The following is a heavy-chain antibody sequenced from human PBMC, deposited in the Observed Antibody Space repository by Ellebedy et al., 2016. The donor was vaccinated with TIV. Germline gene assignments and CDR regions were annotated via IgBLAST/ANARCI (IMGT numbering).Heavy chain of an antibody. Sequence: SETLSLTXAVYAGSFSGYYWSWIRQPPGKGLEWIGEINHSGSTNYNPSLKSRVTISVDTSKNQFSLKLSSVTAADTAVYYCTRTRYGGNLDWGQGTLVTVSS. CDR2: INHSGST. V-gene: IGHV4-34*01. CDR1: AGSFSGYY. J-gene: IGHJ1*01. CDR3: TRTRYGGNLD. D-gene: IGHD4-23*01.